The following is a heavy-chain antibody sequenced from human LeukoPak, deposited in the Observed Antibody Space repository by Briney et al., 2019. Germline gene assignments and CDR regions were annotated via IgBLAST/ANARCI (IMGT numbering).Heavy chain of an antibody. V-gene: IGHV4-59*08. J-gene: IGHJ4*02. CDR3: ARINSGSNYSIDY. Sequence: SETLSLTCTVSGGSISSYYWSWIRQPPGKGLEWIGYIYYSGSTNYNPSLKSRVTISVDTSKNQFSLKLSSVTAADTAVYYCARINSGSNYSIDYWGQGTLVTVSS. CDR1: GGSISSYY. D-gene: IGHD1-26*01. CDR2: IYYSGST.